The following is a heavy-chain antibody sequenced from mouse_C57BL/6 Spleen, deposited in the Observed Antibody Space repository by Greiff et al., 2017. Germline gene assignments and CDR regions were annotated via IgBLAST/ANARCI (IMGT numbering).Heavy chain of an antibody. J-gene: IGHJ4*01. Sequence: VHLVESGPGLVQPSQSLSITCTVSGFSLTSYGVHWVRQSPGKGLEWLGVIWRGGSTDYNAAFMSRLSITKDNSKSQVFFKMNSLQADDTAIYYCAKTRTGTYAMDYWGQGTSVTVSS. CDR3: AKTRTGTYAMDY. CDR1: GFSLTSYG. D-gene: IGHD4-1*01. V-gene: IGHV2-5*01. CDR2: IWRGGST.